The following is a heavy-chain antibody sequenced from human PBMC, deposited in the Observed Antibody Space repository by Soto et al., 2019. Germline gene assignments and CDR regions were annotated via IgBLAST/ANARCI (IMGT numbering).Heavy chain of an antibody. CDR2: ISWNSGSI. V-gene: IGHV3-9*01. J-gene: IGHJ5*02. CDR1: GFTFDDYA. D-gene: IGHD4-4*01. CDR3: AKDTAPRVTSWFDP. Sequence: GGSLRLSCAASGFTFDDYAMHWVRQAPGKGLEWVSGISWNSGSIGYADSAKGRFTISRDNAKNSLYLQMNSLRAEDTALYYCAKDTAPRVTSWFDPWGQGTLVTVSS.